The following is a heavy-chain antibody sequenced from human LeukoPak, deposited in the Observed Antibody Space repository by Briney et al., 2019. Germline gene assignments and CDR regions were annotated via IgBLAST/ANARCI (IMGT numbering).Heavy chain of an antibody. Sequence: GGSLRLSCAVSGFIFSSYAMSWVRQAPGKGLEWVSAISGSGGSTYYADSVKGRFTISRDNSKNTLYLQMNSLRAEDTAVYYCAKDEEGYSSSWSPFDYWGQGTLVTVSS. D-gene: IGHD6-13*01. V-gene: IGHV3-23*01. CDR2: ISGSGGST. J-gene: IGHJ4*02. CDR3: AKDEEGYSSSWSPFDY. CDR1: GFIFSSYA.